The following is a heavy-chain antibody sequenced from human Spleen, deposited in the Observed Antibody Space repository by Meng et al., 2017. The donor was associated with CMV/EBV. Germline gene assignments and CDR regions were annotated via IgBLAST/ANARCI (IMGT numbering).Heavy chain of an antibody. V-gene: IGHV3-11*01. CDR3: ARDVPPDV. D-gene: IGHD2-2*01. CDR2: ISSGDSYI. J-gene: IGHJ6*02. Sequence: GESLKISCAASGFTVSGNYMSWVRQAPGKGLEWVSSISSGDSYIYYADSVKGRFTISRDNAKNSLYLQMNSLRAEDTAVYYCARDVPPDVWGQGTTVTVSS. CDR1: GFTVSGNY.